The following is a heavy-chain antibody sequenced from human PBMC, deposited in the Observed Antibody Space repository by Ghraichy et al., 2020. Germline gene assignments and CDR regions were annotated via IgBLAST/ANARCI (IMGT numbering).Heavy chain of an antibody. D-gene: IGHD6-13*01. CDR3: ARGTFDYSREDHGGAFDY. V-gene: IGHV3-48*03. CDR2: IAGSRDTI. J-gene: IGHJ4*02. Sequence: GESLNISCAASGFTFTTYEMNWVRQSPGKGLEWISYIAGSRDTIYYADSVKGRFTISRDKDSLFLQMNSLRAEDTATYYCARGTFDYSREDHGGAFDYWGQGTLVTVAS. CDR1: GFTFTTYE.